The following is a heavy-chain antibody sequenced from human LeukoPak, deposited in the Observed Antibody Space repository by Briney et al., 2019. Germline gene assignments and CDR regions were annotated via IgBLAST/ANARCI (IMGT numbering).Heavy chain of an antibody. CDR1: GFTFSSSA. J-gene: IGHJ3*02. CDR2: ISNNGGYT. V-gene: IGHV3-23*01. CDR3: AKASRGAFDI. Sequence: PGGSLRLSCAASGFTFSSSAMSWVRQAPGKGLEWVSAISNNGGYTYYADSVKGRFTISRDNSKNTLYLQMNSLRAEDTAVYYCAKASRGAFDIWGQGTMVTVSS.